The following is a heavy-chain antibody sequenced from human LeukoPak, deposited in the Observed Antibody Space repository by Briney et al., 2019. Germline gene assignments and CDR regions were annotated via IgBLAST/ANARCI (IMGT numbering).Heavy chain of an antibody. CDR1: GGSISSSRYF. Sequence: SETLSLTCTVSGGSISSSRYFWGWLRQPPGKGLECIGTIYHSGSTYYNPSLKSRVTISVDTSKNQFSLKLSSVTAADTAVYYCADSSGYYPASYWGQGTLVTVSS. D-gene: IGHD3-22*01. CDR3: ADSSGYYPASY. CDR2: IYHSGST. V-gene: IGHV4-39*01. J-gene: IGHJ4*02.